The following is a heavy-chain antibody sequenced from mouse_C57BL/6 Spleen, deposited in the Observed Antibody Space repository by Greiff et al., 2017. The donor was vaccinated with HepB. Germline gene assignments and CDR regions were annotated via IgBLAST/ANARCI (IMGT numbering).Heavy chain of an antibody. D-gene: IGHD1-1*01. V-gene: IGHV1-39*01. CDR2: INPNYGTT. CDR3: ARSSYGSSYLGFAY. CDR1: GYSFTDYN. J-gene: IGHJ3*01. Sequence: EVQLQQSGPELVKPGASVKISCKASGYSFTDYNMNWVKQRNGKSLEWIGVINPNYGTTSYNQKFKGKATLTVDQSSSTAYMQLNSLTSEDSAVYYCARSSYGSSYLGFAYWGQGTLVTVSA.